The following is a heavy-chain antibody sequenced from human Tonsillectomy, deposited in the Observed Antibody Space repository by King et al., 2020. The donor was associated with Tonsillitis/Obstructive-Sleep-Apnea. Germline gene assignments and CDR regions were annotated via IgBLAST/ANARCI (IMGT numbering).Heavy chain of an antibody. J-gene: IGHJ4*02. D-gene: IGHD2-8*02. CDR3: ARVLPRTSGGIDY. CDR2: INHSGST. CDR1: GGSFNGYY. V-gene: IGHV4-34*01. Sequence: VQLQQWGAGLLKPSETLSLTCTVYGGSFNGYYWNWIRQPPGKGLEWIGEINHSGSTNYNPSLKSRVTISVDTSKNQFSLRLGSVTAADTAVYYCARVLPRTSGGIDYWGRGTLVTVSS.